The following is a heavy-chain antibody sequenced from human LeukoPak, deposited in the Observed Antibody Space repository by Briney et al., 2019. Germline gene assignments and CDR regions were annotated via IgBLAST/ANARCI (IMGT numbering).Heavy chain of an antibody. CDR1: GGSISSSSYY. D-gene: IGHD6-13*01. V-gene: IGHV4-39*01. CDR3: AINPDSSSWYHNWYFDL. CDR2: IYYSGST. J-gene: IGHJ2*01. Sequence: SETLSLTCTVSGGSISSSSYYWGWIRQPPGKGLEWIGSIYYSGSTYYNPSLKSRVTISVDTSKNQFSLKLSFVTAADTAVYYCAINPDSSSWYHNWYFDLWGRGTLVTVSS.